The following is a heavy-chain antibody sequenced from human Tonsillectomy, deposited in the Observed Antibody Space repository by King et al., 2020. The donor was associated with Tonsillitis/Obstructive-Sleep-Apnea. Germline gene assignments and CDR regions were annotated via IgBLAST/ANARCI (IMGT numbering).Heavy chain of an antibody. CDR2: INHSGNT. D-gene: IGHD3-22*01. J-gene: IGHJ4*02. CDR1: GGSFSGYY. V-gene: IGHV4-34*01. CDR3: AREYFYHSSGYYDS. Sequence: VQLPQWGAGLLKPSETLSLTCAVYGGSFSGYYWSWIRQPPGKGLEWIGEINHSGNTNYNPSLKSRVTISLDTSKNQFSLNLSSVTAADTAVYCFAREYFYHSSGYYDSWGQGTLVTVSS.